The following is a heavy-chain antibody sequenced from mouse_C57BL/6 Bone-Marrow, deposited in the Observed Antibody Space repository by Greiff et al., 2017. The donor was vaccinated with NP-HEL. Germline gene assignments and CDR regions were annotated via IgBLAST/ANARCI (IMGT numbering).Heavy chain of an antibody. Sequence: EVMLVESGGGLVQPGGSMKLSCVASGFTFSNYWMNWVRQSPEKGLEWVAQIRLKSDNYATHYAVSVKGRFTISRDDSKSSVYLQMNNLRAEDTGIYYCTLIYYDPFAYWGQGTLVTVSA. J-gene: IGHJ3*01. CDR2: IRLKSDNYAT. V-gene: IGHV6-3*01. CDR3: TLIYYDPFAY. CDR1: GFTFSNYW. D-gene: IGHD2-4*01.